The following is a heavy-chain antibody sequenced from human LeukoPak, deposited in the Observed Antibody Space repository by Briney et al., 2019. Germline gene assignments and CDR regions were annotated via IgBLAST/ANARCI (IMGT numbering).Heavy chain of an antibody. V-gene: IGHV4-59*01. CDR2: IYYSGST. CDR3: ASSLSYYYYYGMDV. D-gene: IGHD3-16*01. J-gene: IGHJ6*02. Sequence: SETLSLTCIVSGGSISSYYWSWIRQPPGKGLEWIGYIYYSGSTNYNPSLKSRVTISVDTSKNQFSLKLSSVTAADTAVYYCASSLSYYYYYGMDVWGQGTTVTVSS. CDR1: GGSISSYY.